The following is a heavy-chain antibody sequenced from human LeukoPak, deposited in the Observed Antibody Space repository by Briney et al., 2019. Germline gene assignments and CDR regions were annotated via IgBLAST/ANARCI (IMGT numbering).Heavy chain of an antibody. CDR3: ARDLGNYFDY. J-gene: IGHJ4*02. CDR1: GFTFSSYW. Sequence: GGSLRLSCAASGFTFSSYWMSWVRQAPGKGLEWVANIKQDGSEKYYADSVKGRFTVSRDNAKNSLYLQMNSLRAEDTAVYCCARDLGNYFDYWGQGTLVTVSS. V-gene: IGHV3-7*01. CDR2: IKQDGSEK.